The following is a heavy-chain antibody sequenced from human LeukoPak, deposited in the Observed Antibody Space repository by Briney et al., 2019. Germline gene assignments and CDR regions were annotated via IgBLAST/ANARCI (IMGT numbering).Heavy chain of an antibody. CDR1: GFTFSSYG. CDR2: ISYDGSNK. J-gene: IGHJ6*02. D-gene: IGHD5-12*01. Sequence: GSLRLSCAASGFTFSSYGMHWVRQAPGKGLEWVAVISYDGSNKYYADSVKGRFTISRDNSKNTLYLQMNSLRAEDTAVYYCAKGLYSGYDTYYYGMDVWGQGTTVTVSS. CDR3: AKGLYSGYDTYYYGMDV. V-gene: IGHV3-30*18.